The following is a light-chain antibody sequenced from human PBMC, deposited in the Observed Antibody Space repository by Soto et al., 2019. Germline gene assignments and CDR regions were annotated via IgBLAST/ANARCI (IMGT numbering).Light chain of an antibody. CDR3: QQYGSSPPIT. CDR1: QRVRTK. Sequence: EFVMTRTPDTLYLSPGAGATLSCRASQRVRTKLAWYQQKAGQAPRLLIYGASTRATGIPDRCSGSGSGTDFTPTISRLEPEEYAVYYCQQYGSSPPITFGQGTRLEIK. V-gene: IGKV3-20*01. CDR2: GAS. J-gene: IGKJ5*01.